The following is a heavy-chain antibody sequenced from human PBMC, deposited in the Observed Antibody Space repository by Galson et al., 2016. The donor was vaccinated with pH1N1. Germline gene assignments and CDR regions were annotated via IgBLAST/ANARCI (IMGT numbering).Heavy chain of an antibody. D-gene: IGHD3-22*01. CDR3: ASRSSGQLHFDY. CDR1: GYTFITYY. CDR2: INPSGVST. J-gene: IGHJ4*02. Sequence: SVKVSCKASGYTFITYYIHWARQAPGQGLEWLGIINPSGVSTTYAQKFQGRVTMTRDTSTSTVYMELSSLRPEDTAVYYCASRSSGQLHFDYWGQGTLVTVSS. V-gene: IGHV1-46*01.